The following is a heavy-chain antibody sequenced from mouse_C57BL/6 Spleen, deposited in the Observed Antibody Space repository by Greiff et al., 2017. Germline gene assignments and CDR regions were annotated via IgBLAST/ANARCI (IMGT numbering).Heavy chain of an antibody. D-gene: IGHD1-1*01. CDR2: IYPGSGNT. Sequence: QVQLQQSGPELVKPGASVKISCKASGYSFTSYYIHWVKQRPGQGLEWIGWIYPGSGNTKYNEKFKGKATLTADTSSSTAYMQISSLTSGDSAVYYCASYGSSRDAMDYWGQGTSVTVSS. CDR3: ASYGSSRDAMDY. J-gene: IGHJ4*01. V-gene: IGHV1-66*01. CDR1: GYSFTSYY.